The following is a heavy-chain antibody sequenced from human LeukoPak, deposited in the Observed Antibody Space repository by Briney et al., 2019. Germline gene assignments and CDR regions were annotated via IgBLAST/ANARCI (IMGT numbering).Heavy chain of an antibody. V-gene: IGHV7-4-1*02. Sequence: ASVKVSCKASGYTFTSYAMNWVRQAPGQGLEWMGWINTNTGNPTYAQGFTGRFVFSLDTSVSTAYLQISSLKAEDTAVYYCARGSPTNVDTAMADYWGQGTLVTVSS. D-gene: IGHD5-18*01. J-gene: IGHJ4*02. CDR3: ARGSPTNVDTAMADY. CDR1: GYTFTSYA. CDR2: INTNTGNP.